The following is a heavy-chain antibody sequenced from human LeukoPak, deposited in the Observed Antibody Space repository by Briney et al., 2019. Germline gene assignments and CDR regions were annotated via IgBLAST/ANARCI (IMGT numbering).Heavy chain of an antibody. V-gene: IGHV3-21*01. Sequence: GGSLRLSCAASGFTVSSNYMSWVRQAPGKGLEWVSSISSTSSHIYYADSVKGRFTISRDNARNSLYLQMNSLRADDTAVYYCVRGGAGATRDDYFDYWGQGTLVTVSS. D-gene: IGHD6-25*01. CDR2: ISSTSSHI. J-gene: IGHJ4*02. CDR3: VRGGAGATRDDYFDY. CDR1: GFTVSSNY.